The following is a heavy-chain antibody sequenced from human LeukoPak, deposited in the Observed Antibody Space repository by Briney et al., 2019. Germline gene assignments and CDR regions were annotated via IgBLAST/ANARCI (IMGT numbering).Heavy chain of an antibody. CDR3: AKKGQADDYGKPD. D-gene: IGHD4-17*01. V-gene: IGHV3-30*18. CDR2: ILYDGNNN. CDR1: VITFSSYG. Sequence: AGGSLRLSCAASVITFSSYGMSWVRQAPGKGLEWVAIILYDGNNNCYVESVKGRFTISRDKSKNTLYLQMDNLRADDTAVYYCAKKGQADDYGKPDWGQGTLVTVSS. J-gene: IGHJ4*02.